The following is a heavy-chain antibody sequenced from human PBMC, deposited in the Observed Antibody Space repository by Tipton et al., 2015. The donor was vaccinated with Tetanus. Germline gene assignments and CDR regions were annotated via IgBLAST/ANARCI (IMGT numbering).Heavy chain of an antibody. J-gene: IGHJ5*02. V-gene: IGHV4-31*03. D-gene: IGHD3-10*01. CDR1: GGSINNGGYY. CDR3: ARASVTILRGVMIRGTGWFDP. CDR2: IFYSGSS. Sequence: LRLSCTVSGGSINNGGYYWSWIRQHPGKGLEWIGYIFYSGSSHYNPSLKSRLSLSVDTSKNQFSLNLNSVTAADTAVYFCARASVTILRGVMIRGTGWFDPWGQGTLVTVSS.